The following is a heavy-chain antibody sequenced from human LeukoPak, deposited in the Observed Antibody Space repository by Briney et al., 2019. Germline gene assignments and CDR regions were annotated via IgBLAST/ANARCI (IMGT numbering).Heavy chain of an antibody. J-gene: IGHJ6*02. D-gene: IGHD2-21*01. Sequence: GGSLRLSCAASGFTFSSYSMNWVRQAPGKGLEWVSYISSSSNTIYYADSVKGRFTISRDNAKNSLYLQMTSLRDEDTAVYYCASGGGLYSSYGMDVWGQGTTVTVSS. CDR2: ISSSSNTI. V-gene: IGHV3-48*02. CDR1: GFTFSSYS. CDR3: ASGGGLYSSYGMDV.